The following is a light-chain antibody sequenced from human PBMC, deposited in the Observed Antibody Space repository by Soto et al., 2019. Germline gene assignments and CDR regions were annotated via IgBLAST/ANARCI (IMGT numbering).Light chain of an antibody. CDR1: QTISSY. V-gene: IGKV3-11*01. CDR3: QQRGNWPLT. J-gene: IGKJ4*01. Sequence: ETVLTQSPATLSLSPGERATLSCRASQTISSYLIWDHQKPGQAPRLLIYDASSRATGIPARFSGSGSGTDFTLTISSLEPEDFAVYYCQQRGNWPLTFGGGTKVEI. CDR2: DAS.